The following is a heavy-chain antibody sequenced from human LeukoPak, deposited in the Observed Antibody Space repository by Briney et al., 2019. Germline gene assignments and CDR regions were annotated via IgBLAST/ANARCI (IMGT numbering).Heavy chain of an antibody. CDR1: GVSISSSNW. Sequence: SETLSLTCMVSGVSISSSNWWNWVRQSPRRGLEWIGEVYHSGRTNYNPSLRGRVTLSVDKSKNQFSLRLYSTTAADTAVYYCARGGEVISPFDFWGQGILVTVSA. D-gene: IGHD3-22*01. CDR2: VYHSGRT. J-gene: IGHJ4*02. CDR3: ARGGEVISPFDF. V-gene: IGHV4-4*02.